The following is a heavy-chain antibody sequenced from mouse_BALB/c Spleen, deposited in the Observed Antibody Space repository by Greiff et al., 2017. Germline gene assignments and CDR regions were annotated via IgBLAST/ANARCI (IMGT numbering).Heavy chain of an antibody. V-gene: IGHV5-4*02. CDR1: GFTFSDYY. D-gene: IGHD2-1*01. CDR2: ISDGGSYT. CDR3: ARDRDGNYNYFDY. Sequence: EVQGVESGGGLVKPGGSLKLSCAASGFTFSDYYMYWVRQTPEKRLEWVATISDGGSYTYYPDSVKGRFTISRDNAKNNLYLQMSSLKSEDTAMYYCARDRDGNYNYFDYWGQGTTLTVSS. J-gene: IGHJ2*01.